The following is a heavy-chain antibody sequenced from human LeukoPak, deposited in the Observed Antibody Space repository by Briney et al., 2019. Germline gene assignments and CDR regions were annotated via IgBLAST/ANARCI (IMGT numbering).Heavy chain of an antibody. CDR1: AFTFSGYS. Sequence: QPGGSLRLSCAASAFTFSGYSMTWVRQAPGKGLEWVSYISSSSSIMSYADSVKGRFTISRDNAKNSLYLQMNSLRDEDTAVYYCVRESRFHFDYWGQGTLVTVSS. J-gene: IGHJ4*02. V-gene: IGHV3-48*02. CDR2: ISSSSSIM. D-gene: IGHD3-10*01. CDR3: VRESRFHFDY.